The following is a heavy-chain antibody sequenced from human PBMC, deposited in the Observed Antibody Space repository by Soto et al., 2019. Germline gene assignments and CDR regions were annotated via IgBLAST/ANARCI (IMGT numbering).Heavy chain of an antibody. V-gene: IGHV1-18*01. J-gene: IGHJ6*02. CDR3: ARDSGGLSSSWYRLYYYYGMDV. Sequence: QVQLVQSGAEVKKPGASVKVSCKASGYTFTSYGISWVRQAPGQGLEWMGWISAYNGNTNYAQKLQGRVTMTTDTSTSTAYMELRSLRSDDTAVYYCARDSGGLSSSWYRLYYYYGMDVWGQGTTVTVSS. CDR1: GYTFTSYG. D-gene: IGHD6-13*01. CDR2: ISAYNGNT.